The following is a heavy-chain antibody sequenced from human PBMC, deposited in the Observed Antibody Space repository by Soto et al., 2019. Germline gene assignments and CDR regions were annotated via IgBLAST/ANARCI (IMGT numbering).Heavy chain of an antibody. CDR2: IYPGDSDT. CDR3: ARRGSIAVAGTGWNYYYYYGMDV. V-gene: IGHV5-51*01. Sequence: HGESLKISCKGSGYSFTSYWIGWVRQMPGKGLEWMGIIYPGDSDTRYSPSFQGQVTISADKSTSTAYLQWSSLKASDTAMYYCARRGSIAVAGTGWNYYYYYGMDVWGQGTTVTVSS. CDR1: GYSFTSYW. D-gene: IGHD6-19*01. J-gene: IGHJ6*02.